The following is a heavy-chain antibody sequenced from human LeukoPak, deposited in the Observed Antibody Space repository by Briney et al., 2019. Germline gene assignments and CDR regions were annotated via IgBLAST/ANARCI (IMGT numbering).Heavy chain of an antibody. CDR3: AKDYYGSGSYYNPWFDP. CDR2: ISGSGGNT. CDR1: GFTFSSYA. Sequence: GGSLRLSCSASGFTFSSYAMSWVRQAPGKELAWVAAISGSGGNTYYADSVKGRFTISSDNSQNAVYLQVNSLSAEDTAVYYCAKDYYGSGSYYNPWFDPWGQGTLVTVSS. V-gene: IGHV3-23*01. D-gene: IGHD3-10*01. J-gene: IGHJ5*02.